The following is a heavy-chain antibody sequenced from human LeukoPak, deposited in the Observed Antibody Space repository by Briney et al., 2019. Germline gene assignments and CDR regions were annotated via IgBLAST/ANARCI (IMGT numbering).Heavy chain of an antibody. D-gene: IGHD1-1*01. CDR3: AREGAGRNDY. CDR2: INPNSGGT. Sequence: ASVKVSCKASRYTLTGYYMHWVRQAPGQGLEWVGWINPNSGGTNYAQKFQGRVTMTRDTSINTAYMELSRLESDDSAVYYCAREGAGRNDYWGQGTLVTVSS. CDR1: RYTLTGYY. V-gene: IGHV1-2*02. J-gene: IGHJ4*02.